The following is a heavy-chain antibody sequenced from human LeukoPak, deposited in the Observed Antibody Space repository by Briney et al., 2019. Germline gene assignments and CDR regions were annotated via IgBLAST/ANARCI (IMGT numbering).Heavy chain of an antibody. V-gene: IGHV4-61*02. CDR2: IYTSGST. D-gene: IGHD3-22*01. CDR1: GGSLRSGSSY. J-gene: IGHJ4*02. Sequence: PSQTLSLSCTVSGGSLRSGSSYWSWIRQPAGKGLEWVGRIYTSGSTNSNPSLKSRVTISVDTSKNQFSLKLSSVTAADTAVYYCAGSFLLDSSGYYRDYWGQGTLVTVSS. CDR3: AGSFLLDSSGYYRDY.